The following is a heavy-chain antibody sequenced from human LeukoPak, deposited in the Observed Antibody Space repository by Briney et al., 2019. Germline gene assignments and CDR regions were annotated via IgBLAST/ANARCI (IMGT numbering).Heavy chain of an antibody. J-gene: IGHJ4*02. D-gene: IGHD3-22*01. V-gene: IGHV3-23*01. CDR1: GFTFSSYA. CDR3: AKDQPVVVIVLFDY. Sequence: GGTLRLSCAASGFTFSSYAMSWVRQAPGKGLEWVSAISGSGSSTYYADSVKGRFTISRDNSKNTLYLQMNSLRAEDTAVYYCAKDQPVVVIVLFDYWGQGTLVTVSS. CDR2: ISGSGSST.